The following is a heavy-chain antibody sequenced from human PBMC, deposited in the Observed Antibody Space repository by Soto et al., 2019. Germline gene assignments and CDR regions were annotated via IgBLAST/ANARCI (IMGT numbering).Heavy chain of an antibody. CDR1: GFTFSSYW. D-gene: IGHD5-12*01. Sequence: EVQLVESGGGLVQPGGSLRLSCAASGFTFSSYWMSWVRQAPGKGLEWVANIKQDGSEKYYVDSVKGRFTISRDNAKNSLYLQMNSLRAEDTAVYYCARGYSGYVGAPIIYYFDYWGQGTLVTVSS. J-gene: IGHJ4*02. V-gene: IGHV3-7*01. CDR2: IKQDGSEK. CDR3: ARGYSGYVGAPIIYYFDY.